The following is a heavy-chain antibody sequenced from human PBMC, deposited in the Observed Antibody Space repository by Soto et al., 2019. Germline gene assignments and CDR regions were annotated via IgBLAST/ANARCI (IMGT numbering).Heavy chain of an antibody. CDR1: GFTSSSYG. CDR3: AKDRQYSSSSHYYYYMDV. D-gene: IGHD6-6*01. J-gene: IGHJ6*03. Sequence: SLRLSCAASGFTSSSYGMHWVRQAPGKGLEWVAVISYDGSNKYYADSVKGRFTISRDNSKNTLYLQMNSLRAEDTAVYYCAKDRQYSSSSHYYYYMDVWGKGTTVTVSS. V-gene: IGHV3-30*18. CDR2: ISYDGSNK.